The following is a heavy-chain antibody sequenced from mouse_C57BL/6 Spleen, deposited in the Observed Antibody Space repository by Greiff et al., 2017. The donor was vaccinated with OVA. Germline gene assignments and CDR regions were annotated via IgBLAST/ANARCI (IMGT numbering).Heavy chain of an antibody. CDR2: IDPSDSYP. V-gene: IGHV1-59*01. Sequence: VQLQQPGTELVKPGASVKLSCKASGYTFTSYWMHWVKQRPGQGLEWIGVIDPSDSYPNYNQKFKGKATLTVDTSSSTAYMQLSSLTSEDSAVYYCATYYGSLAWFAYWGQGTLVTVSA. CDR1: GYTFTSYW. J-gene: IGHJ3*01. D-gene: IGHD1-1*01. CDR3: ATYYGSLAWFAY.